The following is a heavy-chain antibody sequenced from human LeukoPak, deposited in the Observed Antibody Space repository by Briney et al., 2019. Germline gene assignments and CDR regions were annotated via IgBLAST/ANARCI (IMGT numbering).Heavy chain of an antibody. J-gene: IGHJ6*02. V-gene: IGHV3-74*03. CDR1: GFTFSSYA. D-gene: IGHD3-10*01. Sequence: GGSLRLSCAASGFTFSSYAMSWVRQAPGKGLVWVSRINSDGSSTTYADSVKGRFTISRDNAKNTLYLQMNSLRAEDTAVYYCARDYGRSRDYGMDVWGQGTTVTVSS. CDR3: ARDYGRSRDYGMDV. CDR2: INSDGSST.